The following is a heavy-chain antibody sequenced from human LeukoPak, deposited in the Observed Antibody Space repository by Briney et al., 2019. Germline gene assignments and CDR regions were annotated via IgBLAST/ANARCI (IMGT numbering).Heavy chain of an antibody. CDR3: ARLYYDILTGYYYFDY. CDR2: IYWDDDK. D-gene: IGHD3-9*01. J-gene: IGHJ4*02. CDR1: GFSLSTSGVG. Sequence: SGPTLAKPTQTLTLTCTFSGFSLSTSGVGVGWIRQPPGKALEWLALIYWDDDKRYSPSLKSRHTITKDTSKNQVVLTMTNMDPVDTATYYCARLYYDILTGYYYFDYWGQGTLVTVSS. V-gene: IGHV2-5*02.